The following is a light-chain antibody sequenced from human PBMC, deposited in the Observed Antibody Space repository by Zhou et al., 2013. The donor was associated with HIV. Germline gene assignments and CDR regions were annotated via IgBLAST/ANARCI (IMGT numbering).Light chain of an antibody. CDR3: QQYNSWPQFT. CDR2: GAS. J-gene: IGKJ3*01. Sequence: EIVLTQSPGTLSLSPGERATLSCRASQSVSNNYLAWYQQKPGQTPRLLIYGASTRVNGIPDRFSGDGSGTEFTLSISSLQPEDFAVYYCQQYNSWPQFTFGPGTRLDFK. V-gene: IGKV3-15*01. CDR1: QSVSNNY.